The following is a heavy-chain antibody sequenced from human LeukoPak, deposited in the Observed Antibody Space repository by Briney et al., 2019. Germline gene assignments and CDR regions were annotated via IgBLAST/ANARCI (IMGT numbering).Heavy chain of an antibody. CDR3: ASALINGYSSGWYVGRYFDY. V-gene: IGHV4-59*01. CDR1: GGSLSSYY. Sequence: PSETLSLTCTVSGGSLSSYYWSWIRQPPGKGLEWIGYIYYSGSTNYNPSLKSRVTISVDASKNQFSLKLSSVTAADTAVYYCASALINGYSSGWYVGRYFDYWGQGTLVTVSS. CDR2: IYYSGST. D-gene: IGHD6-19*01. J-gene: IGHJ4*02.